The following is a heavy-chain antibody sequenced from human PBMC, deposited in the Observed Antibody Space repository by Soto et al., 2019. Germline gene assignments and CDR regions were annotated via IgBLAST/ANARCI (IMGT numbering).Heavy chain of an antibody. CDR1: GFTFGDYA. Sequence: GGSLRLSCTASGFTFGDYAMSWFRQAPGKGLEWVGFIRSKAYGGTTEYAASVKGRFTISRDDSKSIAYLQMNSLKTEDTAVYYCTSYSSGWYYYGMDVWGQGTTVTVS. V-gene: IGHV3-49*03. D-gene: IGHD6-19*01. CDR3: TSYSSGWYYYGMDV. J-gene: IGHJ6*02. CDR2: IRSKAYGGTT.